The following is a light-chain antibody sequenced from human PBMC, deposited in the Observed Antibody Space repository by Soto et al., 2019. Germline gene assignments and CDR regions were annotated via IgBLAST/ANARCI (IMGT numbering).Light chain of an antibody. V-gene: IGKV1-39*01. J-gene: IGKJ3*01. Sequence: DIQMTQSPSSLSSSVGDIFTITCGSSQSISYYLNWYQQKPGKAPKFLIYAASSLQSGVPSRFSGSGSGTDFTFTITGLQPGDFATYYCQESYTGGFTFGPGTKVDIK. CDR2: AAS. CDR1: QSISYY. CDR3: QESYTGGFT.